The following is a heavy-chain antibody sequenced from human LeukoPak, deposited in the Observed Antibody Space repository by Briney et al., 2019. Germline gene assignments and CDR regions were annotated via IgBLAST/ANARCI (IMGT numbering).Heavy chain of an antibody. J-gene: IGHJ4*02. Sequence: PGGSLRLSCAASGFTFSSYAMHWVRQAPGKGLEWVAVISYDGSNKYYADSVKGRFTISRDNSKNTLYLQMNSLRAEDTAVYYRAREAVASFDWLYGYFDYWGQGTLVTVSS. V-gene: IGHV3-30-3*01. CDR3: AREAVASFDWLYGYFDY. CDR1: GFTFSSYA. CDR2: ISYDGSNK. D-gene: IGHD3-9*01.